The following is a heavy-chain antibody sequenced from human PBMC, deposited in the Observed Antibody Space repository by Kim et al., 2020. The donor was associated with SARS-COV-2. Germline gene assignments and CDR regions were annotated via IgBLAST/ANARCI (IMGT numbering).Heavy chain of an antibody. Sequence: SETLSLTCAVYGGSFRGYYWSGMRQPPEKGREWMGEIKYRGNTNYNPSLKSRVTISVDTSKNQFSLKLSSVTAADTAVYYCARVNYGDYGVLDYWGQGTLVTVSS. CDR1: GGSFRGYY. CDR3: ARVNYGDYGVLDY. D-gene: IGHD4-17*01. CDR2: IKYRGNT. V-gene: IGHV4-34*01. J-gene: IGHJ4*02.